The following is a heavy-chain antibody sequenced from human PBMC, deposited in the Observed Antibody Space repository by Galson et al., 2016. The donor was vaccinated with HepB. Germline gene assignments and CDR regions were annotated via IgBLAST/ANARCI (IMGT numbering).Heavy chain of an antibody. V-gene: IGHV4-59*01. CDR2: VYSSGST. J-gene: IGHJ3*02. CDR3: ARDSSIWFRGAFDI. Sequence: SETLSLTCTVSGGSISTYYWSLIRQPPGKGLEWIGYVYSSGSTRYNPSLKSRVTISVDTSKNHFSLKLTSVTAADTAVYYCARDSSIWFRGAFDIWGQGTMVTVSS. CDR1: GGSISTYY. D-gene: IGHD6-13*01.